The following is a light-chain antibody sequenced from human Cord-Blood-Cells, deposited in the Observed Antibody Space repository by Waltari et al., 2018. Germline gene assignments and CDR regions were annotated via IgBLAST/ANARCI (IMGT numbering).Light chain of an antibody. J-gene: IGLJ2*01. Sequence: QSALTQPASVSGSPGQSIPISCIGTSIDVGGYNYVSWYQQHPGKAPKLMIYDVSKRPSGVSNRFSGSKSGNTASLTISGLQAEDEADYYCSSYTSSSVVFGGGTKLTVL. V-gene: IGLV2-14*01. CDR1: SIDVGGYNY. CDR3: SSYTSSSVV. CDR2: DVS.